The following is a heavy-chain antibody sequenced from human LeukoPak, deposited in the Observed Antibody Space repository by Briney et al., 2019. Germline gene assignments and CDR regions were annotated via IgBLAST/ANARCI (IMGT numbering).Heavy chain of an antibody. Sequence: SETLSLTCIVSGGSVSSGSYYWSWIRQPPGKGLEWIGYIYYSGSTNYNPSLKSRVTISVDTSKNQFSLKLSSVTAADTAVYYCARQTRGAWRYFDYWGQGTLVTVSS. D-gene: IGHD1-1*01. V-gene: IGHV4-61*01. CDR2: IYYSGST. CDR1: GGSVSSGSYY. CDR3: ARQTRGAWRYFDY. J-gene: IGHJ4*02.